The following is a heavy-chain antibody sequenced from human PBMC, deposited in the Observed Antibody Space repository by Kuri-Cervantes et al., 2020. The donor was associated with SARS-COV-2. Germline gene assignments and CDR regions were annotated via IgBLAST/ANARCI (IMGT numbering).Heavy chain of an antibody. CDR3: ASLNSGYDPLYYYYYYMDV. CDR2: ISSSGSTI. CDR1: GFTFSSYS. V-gene: IGHV3-48*04. D-gene: IGHD5-12*01. J-gene: IGHJ6*03. Sequence: GESLKISCAASGFTFSSYSMNWVRQAPGKGLEWVSYISSSGSTIYYADSVKGRFTISRDNAKNSLYLQMNSLRAEDTAVYYCASLNSGYDPLYYYYYYMDVWGKGTTVTVSS.